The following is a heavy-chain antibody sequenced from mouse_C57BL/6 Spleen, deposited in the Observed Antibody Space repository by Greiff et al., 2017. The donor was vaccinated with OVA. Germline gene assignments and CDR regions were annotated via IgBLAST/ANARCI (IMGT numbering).Heavy chain of an antibody. CDR3: TRDDYDGGFAY. CDR2: IDPETGGT. V-gene: IGHV1-15*01. CDR1: GYTFTDYE. D-gene: IGHD2-4*01. Sequence: QVQLQQSGAELVRPGASVTLSCKASGYTFTDYEMHWVKQTPVHGLEWIGAIDPETGGTAYNQKFKGKAILTADKSSSTAYMELRSLTSEDSAVYYCTRDDYDGGFAYLGQGTLVTVSA. J-gene: IGHJ3*01.